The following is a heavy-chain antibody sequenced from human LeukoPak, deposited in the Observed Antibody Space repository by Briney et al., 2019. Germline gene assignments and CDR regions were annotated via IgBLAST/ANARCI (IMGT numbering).Heavy chain of an antibody. V-gene: IGHV3-33*01. CDR2: IWYDGSNK. CDR1: GFTFSSYG. CDR3: ATSGSYYRFEN. D-gene: IGHD1-26*01. Sequence: PGRSLRLSCAASGFTFSSYGMHWVRQAPGKGLEWVAVIWYDGSNKYYADSVKGRFTISRDNSKNTLYLQMNSLRAEDTAVYYCATSGSYYRFENWGQGTMVTVSS. J-gene: IGHJ4*02.